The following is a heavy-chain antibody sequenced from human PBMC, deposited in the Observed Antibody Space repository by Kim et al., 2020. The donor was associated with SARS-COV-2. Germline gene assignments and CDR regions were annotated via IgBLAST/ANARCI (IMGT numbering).Heavy chain of an antibody. CDR1: GFTVISNH. J-gene: IGHJ4*01. Sequence: GGSLRLSCAASGFTVISNHMIWVRQAPGKGLEWVSIFYSDGRTYYADSVKGRLIISRDNPKNTVYLQMNTLRGEDTAIYYCARGGDYGSRNFFDYWGHGTLVTVSS. V-gene: IGHV3-53*01. D-gene: IGHD3-10*01. CDR3: ARGGDYGSRNFFDY. CDR2: FYSDGRT.